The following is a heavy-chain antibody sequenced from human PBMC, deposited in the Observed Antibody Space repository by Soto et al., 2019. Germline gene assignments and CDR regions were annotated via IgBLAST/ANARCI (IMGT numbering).Heavy chain of an antibody. V-gene: IGHV1-69*04. CDR1: GGTFSSYT. Sequence: SVKVSCKASGGTFSSYTISWVRQAPGQGLEWMGRIIPNLGIANYAQKFQGRVTITADKSTSTAYMELSSLRSEDTAVYYCAREEYCSSTSCYPFGYYYMDVWGKGTTVTVSS. J-gene: IGHJ6*03. CDR3: AREEYCSSTSCYPFGYYYMDV. CDR2: IIPNLGIA. D-gene: IGHD2-2*01.